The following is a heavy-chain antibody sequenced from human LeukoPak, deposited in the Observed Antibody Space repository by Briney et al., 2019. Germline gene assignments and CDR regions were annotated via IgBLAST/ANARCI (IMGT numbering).Heavy chain of an antibody. CDR3: ARQYSGYDPLDY. CDR2: IYYSGST. CDR1: GGSISSGDYY. Sequence: SETLSLTCTVSGGSISSGDYYWSWIRQPPGKGLEWIGYIYYSGSTYCNPSLKSRVTISVDTSKNQFSLKLNSVTAADTAVYYCARQYSGYDPLDYWGQGTLVTVSS. V-gene: IGHV4-30-4*01. D-gene: IGHD5-12*01. J-gene: IGHJ4*02.